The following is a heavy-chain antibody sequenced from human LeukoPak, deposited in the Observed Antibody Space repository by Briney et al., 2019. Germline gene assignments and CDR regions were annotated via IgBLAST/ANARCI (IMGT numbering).Heavy chain of an antibody. CDR3: ARAVRYSYGLDY. V-gene: IGHV4-31*03. CDR1: GGFISSGGYY. CDR2: IYYSGST. Sequence: SETLSLTCTVSGGFISSGGYYWSWIRQHPGKGLEWIGYIYYSGSTYYNPSLKSRVTISVDTSKNQFSLKLSSVTAADTAVYYCARAVRYSYGLDYWGQGTLVTVSS. J-gene: IGHJ4*02. D-gene: IGHD5-18*01.